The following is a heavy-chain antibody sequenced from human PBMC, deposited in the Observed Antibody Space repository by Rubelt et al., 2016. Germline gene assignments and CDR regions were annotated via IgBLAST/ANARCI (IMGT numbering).Heavy chain of an antibody. D-gene: IGHD3-16*01. CDR2: ISGSGGST. J-gene: IGHJ6*02. V-gene: IGHV3-23*01. Sequence: EVQLLVSGGGLVQPGGSLRLSCAASGFTFSSYAMSCVRQAPVKGLEWVSGISGSGGSTYSAGPVKGRFTVSRDSSKNTLYLQMNSLGAEDTAVYYCAKFVGFGVSYYGMDVWGQGTTVTVSS. CDR1: GFTFSSYA. CDR3: AKFVGFGVSYYGMDV.